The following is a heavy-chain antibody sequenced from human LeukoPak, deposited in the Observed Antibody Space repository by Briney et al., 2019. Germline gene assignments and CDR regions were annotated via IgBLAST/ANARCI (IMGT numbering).Heavy chain of an antibody. CDR1: GFTFSSSA. CDR2: SGTAGDT. D-gene: IGHD6-13*01. CDR3: AKKTPGTYPFDY. J-gene: IGHJ4*02. Sequence: GGSLRLSCAATGFTFSSSAMNWVRQVPGKGLEWVSASGTAGDTYYADSVKGRFTISRDDSKNTLYLQMTSLRAEDTAVYYCAKKTPGTYPFDYWGQGTLVTVSP. V-gene: IGHV3-23*01.